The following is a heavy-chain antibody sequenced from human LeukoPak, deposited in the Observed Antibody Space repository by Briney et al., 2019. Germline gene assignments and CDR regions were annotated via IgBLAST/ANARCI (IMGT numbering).Heavy chain of an antibody. CDR2: ISGSGGST. D-gene: IGHD6-19*01. Sequence: GGSLRLSCAASGFTFSSYAMSWVRQAPGKGLEWVSAISGSGGSTYYADSVKGRFTISRDNSKNTLYLQMNGLRAEDTAVYYCAKGVSSGWLSFDYWGQGTLVTVSS. CDR1: GFTFSSYA. J-gene: IGHJ4*02. V-gene: IGHV3-23*01. CDR3: AKGVSSGWLSFDY.